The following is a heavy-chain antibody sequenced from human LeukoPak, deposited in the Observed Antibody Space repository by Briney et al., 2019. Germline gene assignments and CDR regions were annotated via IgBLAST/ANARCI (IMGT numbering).Heavy chain of an antibody. Sequence: GGSLRLSCAASGFTFSSYGMHWVRQAPGKVLEWVAVISKDGSQRYYADSVRGRFTISRDNSKNTVYLQMSTLRVEDTAVYYCARDEDGRSSNYVFDYWGQGTLVTVSS. D-gene: IGHD3-16*01. CDR2: ISKDGSQR. CDR1: GFTFSSYG. CDR3: ARDEDGRSSNYVFDY. J-gene: IGHJ4*02. V-gene: IGHV3-30-3*01.